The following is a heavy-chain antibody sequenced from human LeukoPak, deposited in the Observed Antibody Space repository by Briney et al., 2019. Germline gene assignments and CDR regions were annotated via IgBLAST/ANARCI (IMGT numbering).Heavy chain of an antibody. D-gene: IGHD6-13*01. CDR1: GFTFSSYG. V-gene: IGHV3-30*03. CDR3: ARGRYTDSWYDYFDY. J-gene: IGHJ4*02. CDR2: ISYDGRDK. Sequence: PGRSLRLSCAASGFTFSSYGMHWVRQAPGKGLEWVAFISYDGRDKYYAASVKGRFTISRDNPKDTLYLQMNSLRAADTAVYYCARGRYTDSWYDYFDYWGQGTLLTVSS.